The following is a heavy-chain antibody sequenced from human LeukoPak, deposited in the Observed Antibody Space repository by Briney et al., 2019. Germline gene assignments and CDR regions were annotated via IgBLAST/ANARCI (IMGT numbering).Heavy chain of an antibody. CDR3: ARDRGGTYYDILTGKKGFDY. CDR2: IYYSGNT. CDR1: GGSISNYY. D-gene: IGHD3-9*01. Sequence: PSETLSLTCTVSGGSISNYYWSWIRQPPGKGLEWIGYIYYSGNTNYKPSLKSRVIISVDTSKNQFSLKLSSVTAADTAVYYCARDRGGTYYDILTGKKGFDYWGQGTLVTVSS. J-gene: IGHJ4*02. V-gene: IGHV4-59*12.